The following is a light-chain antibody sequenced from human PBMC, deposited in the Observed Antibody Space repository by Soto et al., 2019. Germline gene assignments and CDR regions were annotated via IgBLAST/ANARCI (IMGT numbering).Light chain of an antibody. V-gene: IGKV1-16*01. J-gene: IGKJ1*01. Sequence: DIKMTQSPSSLSAALGDRVTITCRAGHSIGTYLNWFQQNPGKAPNLLIYAASSLQSGVPLRFSGSGSGTDFTLTISSLQPDDFATYYCQHYNSYSEAFGQGTKVDIK. CDR2: AAS. CDR3: QHYNSYSEA. CDR1: HSIGTY.